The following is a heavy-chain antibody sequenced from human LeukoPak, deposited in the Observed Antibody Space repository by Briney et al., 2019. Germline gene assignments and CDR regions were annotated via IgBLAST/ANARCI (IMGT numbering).Heavy chain of an antibody. Sequence: ASVKVSCKASGYTFTSYGISWVRQAPGQGLEWMGWMNPNSGNTGYAQKFQGRVTVTRNTSISTAYMELSSLRSEDTAVYYCARGGNYYDSSGSPAFDIWGQGTMVTVSS. CDR1: GYTFTSYG. CDR2: MNPNSGNT. D-gene: IGHD3-22*01. J-gene: IGHJ3*02. V-gene: IGHV1-8*02. CDR3: ARGGNYYDSSGSPAFDI.